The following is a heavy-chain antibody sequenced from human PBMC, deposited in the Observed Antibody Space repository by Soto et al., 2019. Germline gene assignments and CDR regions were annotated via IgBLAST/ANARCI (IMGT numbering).Heavy chain of an antibody. V-gene: IGHV3-23*01. CDR2: ISGSGGST. Sequence: EVQLLESGGGLVQPGGSLRLSCAASGFTFSSYAMSRVRQAPGKGLEWVSAISGSGGSTYYADSVKGRFTISRDNSKNTLYLQMNSLRAEDTAVYYCYTYYYDSSGYYPDYWGQGTLVTVSS. J-gene: IGHJ4*02. CDR3: YTYYYDSSGYYPDY. D-gene: IGHD3-22*01. CDR1: GFTFSSYA.